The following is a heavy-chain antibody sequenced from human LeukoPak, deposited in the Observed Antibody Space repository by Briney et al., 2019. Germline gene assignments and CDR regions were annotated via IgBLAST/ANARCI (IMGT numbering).Heavy chain of an antibody. CDR1: GGSISSGNYY. CDR2: IYYSGST. D-gene: IGHD1-7*01. Sequence: SETLSLTCSVSGGSISSGNYYWTWIRQPPEKGLEWIGYIYYSGSTYYNPSLKSRINISVDTSKNQFSLNLSSVTAADTAVYYCARGPKNSGSSFDPWGQGTLATVSS. CDR3: ARGPKNSGSSFDP. V-gene: IGHV4-30-4*08. J-gene: IGHJ5*02.